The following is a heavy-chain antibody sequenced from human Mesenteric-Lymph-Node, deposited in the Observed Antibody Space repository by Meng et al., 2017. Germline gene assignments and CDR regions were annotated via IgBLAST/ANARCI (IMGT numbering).Heavy chain of an antibody. J-gene: IGHJ4*02. D-gene: IGHD2/OR15-2a*01. CDR2: ISSDGSST. CDR1: GFSFSTYW. CDR3: ARNRDRLGDY. V-gene: IGHV3-74*01. Sequence: GESLKISCAASGFSFSTYWMHWVRQVPGKGLVWVSRISSDGSSTSYADSVKGRFTISRDNAKNTLYLQMNSLGAEDTAIYYCARNRDRLGDYWGQGTLVTVSS.